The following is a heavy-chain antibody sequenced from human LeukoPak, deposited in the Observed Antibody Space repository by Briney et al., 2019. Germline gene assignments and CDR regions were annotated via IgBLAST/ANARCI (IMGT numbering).Heavy chain of an antibody. D-gene: IGHD4-17*01. V-gene: IGHV4-59*01. CDR1: GGSLNFFY. CDR2: ISYTGTT. J-gene: IGHJ3*02. CDR3: ARDFARNSGDYGNDGFDI. Sequence: PSETLSLTCTVSGGSLNFFYWSWIRQPPGKGREWIGYISYTGTTYYNPSLKSRVTISLDTSKNHFSLNLGSATAADTAVYYCARDFARNSGDYGNDGFDIWGLGTMVTVSS.